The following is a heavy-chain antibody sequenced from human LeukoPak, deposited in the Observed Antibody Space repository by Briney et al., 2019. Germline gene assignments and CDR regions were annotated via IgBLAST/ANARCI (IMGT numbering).Heavy chain of an antibody. CDR3: ARERQDTILHSGAFDI. CDR2: IASDGSRT. V-gene: IGHV3-30-3*01. D-gene: IGHD2-21*01. CDR1: GSTFSTYF. Sequence: PGRSLRLSCAASGSTFSTYFMHWVRRAPGKGLEWVADIASDGSRTFYVESVKGRFTISRDNSKNTLYLQMNSLRAEDTAVYFCARERQDTILHSGAFDIWGQGTMVTVSS. J-gene: IGHJ3*02.